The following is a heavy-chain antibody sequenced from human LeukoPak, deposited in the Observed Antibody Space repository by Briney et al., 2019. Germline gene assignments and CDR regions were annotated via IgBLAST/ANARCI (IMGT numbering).Heavy chain of an antibody. CDR1: GGSISSHY. D-gene: IGHD1-26*01. CDR2: IYYSGST. CDR3: ARERVEVGAQNAFDI. J-gene: IGHJ3*02. V-gene: IGHV4-59*11. Sequence: SETLSLTCTVSGGSISSHYWSWIRQPPGKGLEWIGYIYYSGSTNYNPSLKSRVTISVDTSKNQFSLKLSSVTAADTAVYYCARERVEVGAQNAFDIWGQGTMVTVSS.